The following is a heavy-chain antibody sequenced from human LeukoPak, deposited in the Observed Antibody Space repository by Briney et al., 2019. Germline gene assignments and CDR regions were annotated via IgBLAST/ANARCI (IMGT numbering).Heavy chain of an antibody. CDR2: MSGSGGST. D-gene: IGHD3-16*02. CDR3: AKDYDVWGSYRYPVLDY. Sequence: PGASLRLSCAASGFTFSSYARSWVRQAPGKGLECVSAMSGSGGSTYFADSVKGRFTISRDNSKNTMYLKMNSLRAADTAVYYCAKDYDVWGSYRYPVLDYWGQGTLVTVSS. J-gene: IGHJ4*02. CDR1: GFTFSSYA. V-gene: IGHV3-23*01.